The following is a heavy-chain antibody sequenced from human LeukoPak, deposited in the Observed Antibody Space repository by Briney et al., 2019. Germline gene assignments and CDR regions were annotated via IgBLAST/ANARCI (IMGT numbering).Heavy chain of an antibody. V-gene: IGHV3-74*01. D-gene: IGHD4-23*01. CDR2: IASDGSST. J-gene: IGHJ4*02. Sequence: GGSLRLSCAASGFTFSSYWMNWVRQAPGKGLVWVSRIASDGSSTTYADSVEGRFSISRDNAKNTLYLQMNGLRVEDTAVYYCARGRPHGNDYWGQGTLVTVSS. CDR1: GFTFSSYW. CDR3: ARGRPHGNDY.